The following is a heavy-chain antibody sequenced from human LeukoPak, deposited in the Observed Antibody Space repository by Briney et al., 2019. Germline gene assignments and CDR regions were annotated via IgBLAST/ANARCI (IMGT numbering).Heavy chain of an antibody. CDR2: INHSGST. V-gene: IGHV4-34*01. D-gene: IGHD3-9*01. CDR3: ARFAAYDILTGYYLRFDY. J-gene: IGHJ4*02. Sequence: PSETLSLTCAVYGGSFSGYYWSWIRQPPGKGLEWIGEINHSGSTNYNPSLKSRVTISVDTSKNQFSLKLSPVTAADTAVYYCARFAAYDILTGYYLRFDYWGQGTLVTVSS. CDR1: GGSFSGYY.